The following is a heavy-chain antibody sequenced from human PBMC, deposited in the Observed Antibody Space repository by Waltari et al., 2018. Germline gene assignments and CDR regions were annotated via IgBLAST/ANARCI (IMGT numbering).Heavy chain of an antibody. CDR3: ARGGNWADS. D-gene: IGHD7-27*01. CDR2: IKQDGSEK. V-gene: IGHV3-7*01. CDR1: GFTFSSYW. Sequence: EVQLVESGGGLVQPGGSRRLSCAASGFTFSSYWMSWVRQAPGKGREWVANIKQDGSEKDYVDSVKGRFSISRDNAKNSLYLQMNSLRAEDTAVYYCARGGNWADSWGQGTLVTVSS. J-gene: IGHJ4*02.